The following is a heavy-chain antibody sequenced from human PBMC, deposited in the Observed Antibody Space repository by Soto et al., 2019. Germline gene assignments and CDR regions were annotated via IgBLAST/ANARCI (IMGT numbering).Heavy chain of an antibody. V-gene: IGHV3-7*03. Sequence: SLRLSCELSGFTLSMYSMLWVRQATGKGLEWVAKIPQDGSDGHYLDSVKGRFTISRDNAKNSVYLQMNSLRADDTAVYYCARDHLILPAHDFFYGSDVWGQGAKVTVSS. D-gene: IGHD2-21*02. CDR1: GFTLSMYS. J-gene: IGHJ6*02. CDR3: ARDHLILPAHDFFYGSDV. CDR2: IPQDGSDG.